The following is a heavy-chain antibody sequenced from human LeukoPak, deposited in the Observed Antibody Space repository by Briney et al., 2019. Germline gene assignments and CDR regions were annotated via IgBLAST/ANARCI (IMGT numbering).Heavy chain of an antibody. D-gene: IGHD3-16*01. V-gene: IGHV4-4*07. CDR1: GGSISSYC. Sequence: SETLSLTCTVSGGSISSYCWGWIRQPAGKGLEWIGHIHTSGSTNYNPSLKSRVTISVDTSKNQFSLKLSSVTAADTAVYYCARELRLAWYFDLWGRGTLVTVSS. J-gene: IGHJ2*01. CDR3: ARELRLAWYFDL. CDR2: IHTSGST.